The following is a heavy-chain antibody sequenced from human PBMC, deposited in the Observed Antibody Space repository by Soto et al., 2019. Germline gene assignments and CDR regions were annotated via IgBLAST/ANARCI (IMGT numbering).Heavy chain of an antibody. J-gene: IGHJ4*02. D-gene: IGHD2-15*01. Sequence: LRLSCAASGFTFSSYWMYWVRQVPGKGLVWVARINSDGSITNYADSVKGRLTISRDNAKNTLYLQMNSLRAEDTAVYYCARDIGSVGYWGQGTMVTVSS. CDR2: INSDGSIT. CDR3: ARDIGSVGY. CDR1: GFTFSSYW. V-gene: IGHV3-74*01.